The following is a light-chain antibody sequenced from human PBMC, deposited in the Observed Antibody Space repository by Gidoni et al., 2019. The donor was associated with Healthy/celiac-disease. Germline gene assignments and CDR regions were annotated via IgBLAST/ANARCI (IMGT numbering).Light chain of an antibody. CDR1: QSVSSN. CDR3: QQYNNWPPEGIT. CDR2: GAF. V-gene: IGKV3-15*01. J-gene: IGKJ3*01. Sequence: EIVMTQSPSTLSVSPGERANLPCRASQSVSSNLAWYQQKHGQAPRLLIYGAFTRATGIPARFSGSGSGTEFTLTISSLKSEDFAVYYCQQYNNWPPEGITFGPGTKVDIK.